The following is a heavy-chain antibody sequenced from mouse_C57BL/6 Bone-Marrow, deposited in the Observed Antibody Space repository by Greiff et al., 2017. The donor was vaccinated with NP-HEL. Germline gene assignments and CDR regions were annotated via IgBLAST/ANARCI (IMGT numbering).Heavy chain of an antibody. V-gene: IGHV1-82*01. CDR3: VPSMVTFDY. J-gene: IGHJ2*01. Sequence: QVQLQQSGPELVKPGASVKISCKASGYAFSSSWMNWVKQRPGKGLEWIGRIYPGDGDTNYNGKFKGKATLTADKSSSTAYMQLSSLTSEDSAVYFCVPSMVTFDYWGQGTTLTVSS. CDR2: IYPGDGDT. CDR1: GYAFSSSW. D-gene: IGHD2-2*01.